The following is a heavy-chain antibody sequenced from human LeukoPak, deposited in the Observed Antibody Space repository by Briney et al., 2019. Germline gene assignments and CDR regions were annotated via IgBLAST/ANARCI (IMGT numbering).Heavy chain of an antibody. CDR2: ISYDGSDK. CDR3: AKDIYYYDSSGYFDY. V-gene: IGHV3-30*18. J-gene: IGHJ4*02. CDR1: GFTFSSYY. D-gene: IGHD3-22*01. Sequence: GSLRLSCAASGFTFSSYYMHWVRQAPGKGLEWVAVISYDGSDKCYADSVKGRFTISRDNSKNTLSLQMNSLRAEDTAVYYCAKDIYYYDSSGYFDYWGQGTLVTVSS.